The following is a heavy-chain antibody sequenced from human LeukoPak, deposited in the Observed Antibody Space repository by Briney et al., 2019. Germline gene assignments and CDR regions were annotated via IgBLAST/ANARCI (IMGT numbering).Heavy chain of an antibody. D-gene: IGHD2-15*01. V-gene: IGHV3-11*01. CDR3: ARDQGVRIGYCSGGSCYLTPRSGMDV. Sequence: GGSLRLSCAASGFTFSDYYMSWIRQAPGKGLEWVSYISSSGSTIYYADSVKGRFTISRDNAKNSLYLQMNSLRAEDTAVYYCARDQGVRIGYCSGGSCYLTPRSGMDVWGQGTTVTVSS. J-gene: IGHJ6*02. CDR1: GFTFSDYY. CDR2: ISSSGSTI.